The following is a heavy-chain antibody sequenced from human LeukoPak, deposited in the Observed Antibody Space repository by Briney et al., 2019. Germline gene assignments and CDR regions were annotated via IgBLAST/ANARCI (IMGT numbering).Heavy chain of an antibody. J-gene: IGHJ4*02. CDR1: GYTFTSYG. V-gene: IGHV1-18*01. D-gene: IGHD2-2*01. CDR3: AREVCSSTSCYLFFDY. Sequence: ASVKVSCKASGYTFTSYGISWVRQAPGQGLEWMGWISAYNGNTNYAQKLQGRVTMTTDTSTSTAYMELRSLRSDDTAVYYCAREVCSSTSCYLFFDYWGQGTLVPVSS. CDR2: ISAYNGNT.